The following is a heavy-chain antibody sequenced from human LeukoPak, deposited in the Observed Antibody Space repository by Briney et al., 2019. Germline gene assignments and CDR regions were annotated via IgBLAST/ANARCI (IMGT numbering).Heavy chain of an antibody. V-gene: IGHV3-48*04. Sequence: GGSLRLSCAASGFTFSSYSMNWVRQAPGKGLEWVSYISSSGSTIYYADSVKGRFTISRDNAKNSLYLQMNSLRAEDTAVYYCARAVTYYYGSGSYWRPYYYYYYMDVWGKGTTVTISS. D-gene: IGHD3-10*01. CDR1: GFTFSSYS. CDR3: ARAVTYYYGSGSYWRPYYYYYYMDV. J-gene: IGHJ6*03. CDR2: ISSSGSTI.